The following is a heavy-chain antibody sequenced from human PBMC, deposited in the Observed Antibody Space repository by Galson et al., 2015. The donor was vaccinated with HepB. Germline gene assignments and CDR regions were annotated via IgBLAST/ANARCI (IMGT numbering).Heavy chain of an antibody. CDR1: GFTFSPYA. Sequence: SLRLFCAASGFTFSPYAMNWVRQAPGKGLEWVSSISSSSSYIYFADSVKGRFTISRDNAKNSLYLQMNSLRAEDTALYYCAREAMDGYYFDFWGLGTLVTVSS. CDR2: ISSSSSYI. D-gene: IGHD5-18*01. CDR3: AREAMDGYYFDF. V-gene: IGHV3-21*06. J-gene: IGHJ4*02.